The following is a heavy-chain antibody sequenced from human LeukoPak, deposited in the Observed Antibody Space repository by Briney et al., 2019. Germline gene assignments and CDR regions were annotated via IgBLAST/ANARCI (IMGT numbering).Heavy chain of an antibody. Sequence: GGSLRRSCAASGFTFDDYGLTWVRQAPGKGLEWVSGINWNGDSTDYADSVKCRFTISRDNAKNSLYLQMNSLRAEDTALYYCARDLRVVITGSFDSWGQGTLVTVSS. J-gene: IGHJ4*02. V-gene: IGHV3-20*04. CDR1: GFTFDDYG. D-gene: IGHD3-22*01. CDR2: INWNGDST. CDR3: ARDLRVVITGSFDS.